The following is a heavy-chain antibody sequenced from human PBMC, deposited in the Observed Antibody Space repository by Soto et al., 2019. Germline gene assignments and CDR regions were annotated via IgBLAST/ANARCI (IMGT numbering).Heavy chain of an antibody. CDR1: GASVNSGSYH. Sequence: QVQLQESGPGVVKPSETLSLTCTVSGASVNSGSYHWSWIRQPPGMGLEWIGNIFYSGTTNYNPSLKSRVTMSLNPSENHFSLNLTSVTAADTAVYYCARVSMPFYYHSSGQYYNDYWGQGTLVTVSS. V-gene: IGHV4-61*03. D-gene: IGHD3-22*01. CDR3: ARVSMPFYYHSSGQYYNDY. CDR2: IFYSGTT. J-gene: IGHJ4*02.